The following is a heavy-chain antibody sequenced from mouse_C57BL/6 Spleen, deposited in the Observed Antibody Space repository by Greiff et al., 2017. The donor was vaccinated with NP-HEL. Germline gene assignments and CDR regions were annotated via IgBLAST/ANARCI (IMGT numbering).Heavy chain of an antibody. J-gene: IGHJ3*01. Sequence: EVQLVESGPGLVKPSQSLSLTCSVTGYSITSGYYWNWIRQFPGNKLEWMGYISYDGSNNYNPSLKNRISITRDTSKNQFFLKLNSVTTEDTATYYCARGAYHVGFAYWGQGTLVTVSA. D-gene: IGHD2-10*01. CDR2: ISYDGSN. CDR1: GYSITSGYY. V-gene: IGHV3-6*01. CDR3: ARGAYHVGFAY.